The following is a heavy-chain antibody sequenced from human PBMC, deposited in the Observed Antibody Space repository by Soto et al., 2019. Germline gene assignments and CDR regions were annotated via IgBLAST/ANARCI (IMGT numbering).Heavy chain of an antibody. CDR3: AKPGIAVAGTGGFDY. D-gene: IGHD6-19*01. CDR1: GFTFTNYD. J-gene: IGHJ4*02. V-gene: IGHV1-8*01. CDR2: KNPNSGNT. Sequence: ASVKVSCKASGFTFTNYDINWVRQATGQGLEWMGWKNPNSGNTGYAQKFQGRVTMTRDTSISTAYMELNSLRSEDTAVYYCAKPGIAVAGTGGFDYWGQGTLVTVSS.